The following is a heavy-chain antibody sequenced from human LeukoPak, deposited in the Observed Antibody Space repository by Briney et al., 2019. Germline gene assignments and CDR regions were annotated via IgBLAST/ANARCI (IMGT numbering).Heavy chain of an antibody. CDR3: ASGSYLYYYYYYVDV. CDR2: IYYSGST. Sequence: SETLSLTCTVSGGSISSYYWSWIRQPPGKGLECIGYIYYSGSTNYNPSLKSRVTISVDTSKNRFSLKLSSVTAADTAVYYCASGSYLYYYYYYVDVWGKGTTVTVSS. CDR1: GGSISSYY. J-gene: IGHJ6*03. V-gene: IGHV4-59*01. D-gene: IGHD3-10*01.